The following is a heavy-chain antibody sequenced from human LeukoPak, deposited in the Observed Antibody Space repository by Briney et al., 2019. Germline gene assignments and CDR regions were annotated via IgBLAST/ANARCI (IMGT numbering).Heavy chain of an antibody. V-gene: IGHV4-61*02. Sequence: SETLSLTCTVSGGSISSGSYYWSWIRQPAGKGLEWIGRIYTSGSTNYNPSLKSRVTISVDTSKNQFSLKLSSVTAADTAVYYCARGVYDSSGYWADYWGQGTLVTVSS. J-gene: IGHJ4*02. CDR1: GGSISSGSYY. D-gene: IGHD3-22*01. CDR3: ARGVYDSSGYWADY. CDR2: IYTSGST.